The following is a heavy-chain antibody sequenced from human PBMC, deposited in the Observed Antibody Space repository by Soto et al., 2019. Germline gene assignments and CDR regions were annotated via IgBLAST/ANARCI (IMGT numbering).Heavy chain of an antibody. D-gene: IGHD5-18*01. V-gene: IGHV4-31*03. CDR1: GGSISSAAYY. CDR2: ISHSGST. CDR3: AREYTYGSNFFDC. J-gene: IGHJ4*02. Sequence: QVQLHESGPGLVKPSQTLSLTCTVSGGSISSAAYYWSWIRQHPGKGLEWIGYISHSGSTYYTPSLKSRVIISADTSKNQFSVNLTSVTAADTAVYYCAREYTYGSNFFDCWGQGALVTVSS.